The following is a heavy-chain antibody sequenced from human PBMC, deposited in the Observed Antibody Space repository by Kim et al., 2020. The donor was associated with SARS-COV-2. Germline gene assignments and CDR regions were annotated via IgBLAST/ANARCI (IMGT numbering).Heavy chain of an antibody. J-gene: IGHJ4*02. CDR1: GGSISSGGYS. D-gene: IGHD2-2*01. Sequence: SEILSLTCAVSGGSISSGGYSWSWIRQPPGKGLEWIGYIYHSGSTYYNPSLKSRVTISVDRSKNQFSLKLSSVTAADKAVYYCARGSSCSSTSCPFDYWGQGTLVTVSS. V-gene: IGHV4-30-2*01. CDR2: IYHSGST. CDR3: ARGSSCSSTSCPFDY.